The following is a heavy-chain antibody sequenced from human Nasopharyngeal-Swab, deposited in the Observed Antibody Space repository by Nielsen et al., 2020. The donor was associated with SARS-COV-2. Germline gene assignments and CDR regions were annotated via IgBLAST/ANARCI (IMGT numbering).Heavy chain of an antibody. CDR3: AREGGATMGAFDY. Sequence: GESLKISCAASGFTFSSYSMNWVRQAPGKGLEWVSSISSSSSYIYYAGSVKGRFTISRDNAKNSLYLQMNSLRAEDTAVYYCAREGGATMGAFDYWGQGTLVTVSS. V-gene: IGHV3-21*01. CDR1: GFTFSSYS. CDR2: ISSSSSYI. D-gene: IGHD1-26*01. J-gene: IGHJ4*02.